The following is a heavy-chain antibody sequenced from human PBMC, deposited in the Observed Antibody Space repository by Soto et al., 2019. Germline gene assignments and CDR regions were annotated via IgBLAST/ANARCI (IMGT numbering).Heavy chain of an antibody. V-gene: IGHV4-30-4*01. Sequence: SETLSLTCTVSGGSISSDDYYWSWIRQPPGKGLEWIGYIYYGGSTYYNPSLKSRLTVSEDTSKNQFSLKLSSVTAADTAVYYCARDDFYSYDSWGQGTLVTSPQ. D-gene: IGHD4-4*01. CDR1: GGSISSDDYY. CDR3: ARDDFYSYDS. J-gene: IGHJ4*02. CDR2: IYYGGST.